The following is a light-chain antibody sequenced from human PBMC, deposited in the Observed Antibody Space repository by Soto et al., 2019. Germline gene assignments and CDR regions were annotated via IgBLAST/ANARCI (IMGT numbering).Light chain of an antibody. J-gene: IGKJ1*01. CDR2: DAS. CDR1: QSISSW. V-gene: IGKV1-5*01. CDR3: QQYNSYWT. Sequence: RMYLSLSAVSASVGDRVTITCRASQSISSWLAWYQQKPGKAPKLLIYDASSLESGVPSRFSGSGSGTEFTLTISSLQPDDFATYYCQQYNSYWTFGHGSK.